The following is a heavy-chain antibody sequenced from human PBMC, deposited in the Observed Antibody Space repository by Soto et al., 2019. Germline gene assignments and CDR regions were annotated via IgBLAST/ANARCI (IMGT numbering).Heavy chain of an antibody. CDR3: ARDYGDYYFDY. D-gene: IGHD4-17*01. CDR1: GGTFSSYT. CDR2: IIPILGIA. J-gene: IGHJ4*02. Sequence: QVQLVQSGAEVQKPGSSVKVSCKASGGTFSSYTISWVRQAPGQGLEWMGRIIPILGIANYAQKFQGRVTITADKSTSTAYMELSSLRSEDTAVYYCARDYGDYYFDYWGQGTLVTVSA. V-gene: IGHV1-69*08.